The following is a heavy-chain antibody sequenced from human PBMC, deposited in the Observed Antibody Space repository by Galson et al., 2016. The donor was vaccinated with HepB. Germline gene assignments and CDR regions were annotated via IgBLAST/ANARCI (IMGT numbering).Heavy chain of an antibody. CDR1: GDSISTSGYY. CDR2: IYYSGST. V-gene: IGHV4-31*03. CDR3: ARWAGYSDY. J-gene: IGHJ4*02. D-gene: IGHD6-19*01. Sequence: TLSLTCTVSGDSISTSGYYWTWIRQHPGKGLEWIGYIYYSGSTYYNPSLKSRVIISVDTSKNQFSLKLTSVTAADTAVYYCARWAGYSDYWGQGTLVTVSS.